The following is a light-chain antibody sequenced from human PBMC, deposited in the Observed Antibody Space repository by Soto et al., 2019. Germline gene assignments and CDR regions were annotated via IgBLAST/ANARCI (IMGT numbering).Light chain of an antibody. V-gene: IGKV3-20*01. CDR2: GAS. CDR3: QQYGSSPIT. Sequence: ENLFMLAPGNLFLSPGERATPPSRANQSISSNYLAWYQQKPGQAPRLLIYGASSRATGIPDRFSGSGSGTDFTLTISRLEPEDFAVYYCQQYGSSPITFGQGTRLEIK. J-gene: IGKJ5*01. CDR1: QSISSNY.